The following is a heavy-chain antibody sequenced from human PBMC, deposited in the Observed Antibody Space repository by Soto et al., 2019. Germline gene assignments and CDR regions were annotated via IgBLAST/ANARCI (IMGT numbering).Heavy chain of an antibody. V-gene: IGHV1-69*01. CDR3: ARDRREYYYGSGSYYDLGDY. CDR1: GGTFSNYA. CDR2: IIPFFGTA. Sequence: QVQLVQSGAEVKKPGSSVKVSCKASGGTFSNYAISWVRQAPGQGLEWMGGIIPFFGTANYAQKFQGRVTITADESTSTGYLELSSLRSEDTAVYYCARDRREYYYGSGSYYDLGDYWGQGTLVTVSS. J-gene: IGHJ4*02. D-gene: IGHD3-10*01.